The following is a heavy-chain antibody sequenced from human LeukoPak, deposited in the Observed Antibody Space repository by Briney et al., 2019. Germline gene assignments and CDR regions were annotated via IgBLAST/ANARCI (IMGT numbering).Heavy chain of an antibody. Sequence: SETLSLTCTVSGGSISSSSYYWGWIRQPPGKGLEWIGSIYYSGRTYYNPSLKSRGTISLDTSKNQFSLKLSSVTAADTSVYYCARSHCGGDCDFFDYWGQGTLVTVSS. D-gene: IGHD2-21*02. J-gene: IGHJ4*02. V-gene: IGHV4-39*07. CDR3: ARSHCGGDCDFFDY. CDR2: IYYSGRT. CDR1: GGSISSSSYY.